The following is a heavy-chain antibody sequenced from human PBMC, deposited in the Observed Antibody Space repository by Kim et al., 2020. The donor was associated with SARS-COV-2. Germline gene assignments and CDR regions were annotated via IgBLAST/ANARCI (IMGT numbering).Heavy chain of an antibody. CDR2: ITVYNGNT. CDR1: GYTFSTSG. J-gene: IGHJ4*02. D-gene: IGHD3-16*01. CDR3: ARGGGSYWYIDY. Sequence: ASVKVSCKTSGYTFSTSGVSWVRQAPGQGLEWMGWITVYNGNTNYAQKLQGRVTMTTDTSTSTAYMELSSLTSDDTAVYYCARGGGSYWYIDYWGQGTLVTVSS. V-gene: IGHV1-18*01.